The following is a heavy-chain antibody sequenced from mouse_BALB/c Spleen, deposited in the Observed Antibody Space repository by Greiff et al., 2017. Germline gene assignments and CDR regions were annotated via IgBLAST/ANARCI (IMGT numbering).Heavy chain of an antibody. J-gene: IGHJ2*01. Sequence: EVHLVESGGGLVQPGGSRKLSCAASGFTFSSFGMHWVRQAPEKGLEWVAYISSGSSTIYYADTVKGRFTISRDNPKNTLFLQMTSLRSEDTAMYYCARYTRMTQDDFDYWGQGTTLTVSS. CDR3: ARYTRMTQDDFDY. D-gene: IGHD2-4*01. V-gene: IGHV5-17*02. CDR1: GFTFSSFG. CDR2: ISSGSSTI.